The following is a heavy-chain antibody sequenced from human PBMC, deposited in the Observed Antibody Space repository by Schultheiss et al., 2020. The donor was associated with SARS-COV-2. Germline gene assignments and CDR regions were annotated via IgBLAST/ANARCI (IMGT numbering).Heavy chain of an antibody. V-gene: IGHV3-21*01. J-gene: IGHJ4*02. Sequence: GESLKISCAASGFTFSSYSMNWVRQAPGKGLEWVSTISGGNTYYADSVKGRFTISRDNAKNSLYLQMNSLRAEDTAVYYCARDVSSSISCYTDWGQGTLVTVSS. CDR2: ISGGNT. D-gene: IGHD2-2*02. CDR3: ARDVSSSISCYTD. CDR1: GFTFSSYS.